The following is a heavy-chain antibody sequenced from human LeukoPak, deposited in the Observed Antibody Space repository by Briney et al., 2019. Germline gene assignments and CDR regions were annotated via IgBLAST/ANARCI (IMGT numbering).Heavy chain of an antibody. V-gene: IGHV4-38-2*02. D-gene: IGHD2-2*01. Sequence: SETLSLTCTVSGYSISSGYYWGWIRPPPGKGLEWIGSIYHSGSTYYNPSLKSRVTISVDTSKNQFSLKLSSVTAADTAVYYCTRLNLPANIGAFDIWGQGAVVTVSS. CDR3: TRLNLPANIGAFDI. CDR1: GYSISSGYY. J-gene: IGHJ3*02. CDR2: IYHSGST.